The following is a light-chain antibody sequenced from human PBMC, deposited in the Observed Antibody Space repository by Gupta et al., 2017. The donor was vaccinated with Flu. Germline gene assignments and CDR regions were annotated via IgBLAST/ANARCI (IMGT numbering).Light chain of an antibody. CDR1: SNDICAYNY. Sequence: QSALTQPASVSESPGQSITISCTGTSNDICAYNYVSWYQQHPGKAPKLLIYQVSSRPSGVSSRFSGSKSGNTASLTISGLQAEDQADYYCSSYTTSSHVVFGGGTKLTVL. CDR2: QVS. CDR3: SSYTTSSHVV. V-gene: IGLV2-14*01. J-gene: IGLJ2*01.